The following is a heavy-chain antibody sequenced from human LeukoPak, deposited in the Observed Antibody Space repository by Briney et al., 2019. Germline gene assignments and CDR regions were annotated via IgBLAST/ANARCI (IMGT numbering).Heavy chain of an antibody. CDR3: AREGRRGRFLENAFDI. CDR1: GFTFSSYA. Sequence: PGGSLRLSCAASGFTFSSYAMSWVRQAPGKGLEWVSAISGSGGSTYYADSVKGRFTISRDNSKNTLYLQMNSLRAEDTAVYYCAREGRRGRFLENAFDIWGQGTMVTVSS. CDR2: ISGSGGST. D-gene: IGHD3-3*01. V-gene: IGHV3-23*01. J-gene: IGHJ3*02.